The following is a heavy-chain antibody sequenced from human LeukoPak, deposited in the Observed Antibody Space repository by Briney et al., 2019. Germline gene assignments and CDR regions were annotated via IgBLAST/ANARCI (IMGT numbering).Heavy chain of an antibody. Sequence: GGSLRLSCAASGFSFSSYAMHWVRQAPGKGLEWVAVIWYDGSKQYYADSVRGRFTISRDNSKNTLHLQMNSLRAEDTAAYYCVKSGPDFGDLPSEYYFDFWGQGTLVTVSS. CDR1: GFSFSSYA. J-gene: IGHJ4*02. D-gene: IGHD4-17*01. CDR3: VKSGPDFGDLPSEYYFDF. V-gene: IGHV3-33*06. CDR2: IWYDGSKQ.